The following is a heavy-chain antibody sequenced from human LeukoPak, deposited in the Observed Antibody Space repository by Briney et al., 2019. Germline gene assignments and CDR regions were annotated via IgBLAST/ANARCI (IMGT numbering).Heavy chain of an antibody. J-gene: IGHJ4*02. CDR2: ISDSGGNT. V-gene: IGHV3-23*01. CDR1: GFTFSNYA. CDR3: AKDLGALTYGEGF. Sequence: GGSLRLSCAASGFTFSNYAMSWVRQAPGKGLEWVSSISDSGGNTYYADSVRGRFTISRDNSKNTLSLQMNSLRVEDTALYYCAKDLGALTYGEGFWGQGTLVTVSS. D-gene: IGHD3-16*01.